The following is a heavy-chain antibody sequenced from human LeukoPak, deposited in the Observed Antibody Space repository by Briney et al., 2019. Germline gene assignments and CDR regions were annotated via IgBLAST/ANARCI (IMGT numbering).Heavy chain of an antibody. CDR3: SRTPPNTLSYFGY. J-gene: IGHJ4*02. CDR2: IYHSGNT. V-gene: IGHV4-39*01. CDR1: GGSISSSNYY. D-gene: IGHD2/OR15-2a*01. Sequence: PSETLSLTCTVSGGSISSSNYYWGWIRQPPGKGLEWIGSIYHSGNTYYNPSLRGRVTISVDTSKNQFSLKLSSVTTADTAVYYCSRTPPNTLSYFGYWGQGTLVTVSS.